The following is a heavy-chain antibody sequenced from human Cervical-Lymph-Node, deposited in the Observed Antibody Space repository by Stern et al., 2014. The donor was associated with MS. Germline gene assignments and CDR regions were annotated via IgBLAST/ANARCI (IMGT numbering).Heavy chain of an antibody. CDR3: ALSSETSDRWYSLGYDL. Sequence: QVQLVQSGAEVTKPGSSVEVSCKASGGTFSKFPSSWVRQAPGQGLEWMGGIFPVFGTPTYAQEFRGRVTITVDVSTSTVYMELSSLRSDDTAVYYCALSSETSDRWYSLGYDLWGQGTLVTVSS. CDR2: IFPVFGTP. V-gene: IGHV1-69*01. J-gene: IGHJ5*02. CDR1: GGTFSKFP. D-gene: IGHD6-13*01.